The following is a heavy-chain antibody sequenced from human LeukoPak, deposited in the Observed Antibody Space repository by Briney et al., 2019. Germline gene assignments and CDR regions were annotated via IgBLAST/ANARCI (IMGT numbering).Heavy chain of an antibody. Sequence: ASVKVSCKASGYTFTGYYMHWVRQAPGQGPEWMGWINPNSGGTNYAQKLQGRVTMTRDTPISTANMELSRLSSDETAVYYCARDATVDTAMVTLYWGQGTLVTVSS. J-gene: IGHJ4*02. V-gene: IGHV1-2*02. D-gene: IGHD5-18*01. CDR1: GYTFTGYY. CDR3: ARDATVDTAMVTLY. CDR2: INPNSGGT.